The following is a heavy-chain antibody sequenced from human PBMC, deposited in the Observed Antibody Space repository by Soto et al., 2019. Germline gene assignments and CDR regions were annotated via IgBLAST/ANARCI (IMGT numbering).Heavy chain of an antibody. V-gene: IGHV4-34*01. CDR2: INHSGST. D-gene: IGHD3-3*01. J-gene: IGHJ5*02. CDR3: ARGYDFWSGYSRSWFDP. Sequence: PSETLSLTFAVYGGSFRGYYWSWIRQPPVKGLEWIGEINHSGSTNYNPSLKSRVTISVDTSKNQFSLKLSSVTAADTAVYYCARGYDFWSGYSRSWFDPWGQGTLVTVSS. CDR1: GGSFRGYY.